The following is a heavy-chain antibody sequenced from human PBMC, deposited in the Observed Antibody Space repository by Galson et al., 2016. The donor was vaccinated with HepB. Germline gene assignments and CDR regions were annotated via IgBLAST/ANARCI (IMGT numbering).Heavy chain of an antibody. J-gene: IGHJ6*02. CDR1: GFTFSTYA. V-gene: IGHV3-23*01. D-gene: IGHD1-26*01. CDR3: ARGGGGVGKYGTDV. Sequence: SLRLSCAASGFTFSTYAMSWVRQAPGKGLECVSGISGSGGTTSYADSVKGRFTISRDNSKNTLYLQMNSLRVDDTAVYYFARGGGGVGKYGTDVWGQGTTVTVSS. CDR2: ISGSGGTT.